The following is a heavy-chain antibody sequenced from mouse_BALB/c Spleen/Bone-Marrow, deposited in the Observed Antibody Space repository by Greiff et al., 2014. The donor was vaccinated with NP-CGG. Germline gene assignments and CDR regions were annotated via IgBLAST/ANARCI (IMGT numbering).Heavy chain of an antibody. CDR2: IYPSDSYI. Sequence: QVQLQQSGAELVRPGASLKLSCRASGYTFTSYWINWVKQRPGQGLEWIGNIYPSDSYISYNQRFEDKATLTVDKSSSTAYMQLSSPTSEDSAVYYCTRYGNSHYYAIDYWGQGTSVTVSS. D-gene: IGHD1-1*01. J-gene: IGHJ4*01. V-gene: IGHV1-69*02. CDR3: TRYGNSHYYAIDY. CDR1: GYTFTSYW.